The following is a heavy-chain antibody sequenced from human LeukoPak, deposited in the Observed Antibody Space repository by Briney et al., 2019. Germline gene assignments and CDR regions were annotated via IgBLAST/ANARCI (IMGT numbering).Heavy chain of an antibody. D-gene: IGHD6-13*01. CDR2: IYYSGST. V-gene: IGHV4-39*01. J-gene: IGHJ4*02. Sequence: PSETLSLTXTVSGGSISSSSYYWGWIRLPPGKGLEWIGSIYYSGSTYYNPSLKSRVTISVDTSKNQFSPKLSSVTAADTAVYYCARHRKIAAPLDYWGQGTLVTVSS. CDR1: GGSISSSSYY. CDR3: ARHRKIAAPLDY.